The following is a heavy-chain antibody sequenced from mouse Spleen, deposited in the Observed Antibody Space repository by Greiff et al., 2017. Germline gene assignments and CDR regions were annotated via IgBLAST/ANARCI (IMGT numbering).Heavy chain of an antibody. D-gene: IGHD2-1*01. CDR1: GFTFSSYA. CDR2: ISSGGSYT. V-gene: IGHV5-9-3*01. Sequence: EVQRVESGGGLVKPGGSLKLSCAASGFTFSSYAMSWVRQTPEKRLEWVATISSGGSYTYYPDSVKGRFTISRDNAKNTLYLQMSSLRSEDTAMYYCALYYGNYVGAMDYWGQGTSVTVSS. CDR3: ALYYGNYVGAMDY. J-gene: IGHJ4*01.